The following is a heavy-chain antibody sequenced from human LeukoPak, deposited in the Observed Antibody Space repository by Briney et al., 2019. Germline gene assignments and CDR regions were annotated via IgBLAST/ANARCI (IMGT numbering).Heavy chain of an antibody. CDR3: ARRRENPNWFDP. D-gene: IGHD2/OR15-2a*01. CDR1: GGSISSGGYY. CDR2: IYYSGST. J-gene: IGHJ5*02. Sequence: SQTLSLTCTVSGGSISSGGYYWSWIRQRPGKGLEWIGYIYYSGSTYYNPSLKSRVTISVDTSKNQFSLKLSSVTAAGTAVYYCARRRENPNWFDPWGQGTLVTVSS. V-gene: IGHV4-31*03.